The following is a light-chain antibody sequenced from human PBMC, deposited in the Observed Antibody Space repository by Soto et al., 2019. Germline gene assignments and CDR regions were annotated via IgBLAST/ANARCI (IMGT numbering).Light chain of an antibody. CDR2: AAS. CDR1: QGISSY. J-gene: IGKJ1*01. CDR3: QHYKMYSPWT. V-gene: IGKV1-9*01. Sequence: IQLTQSPSFLSASVGDRVTITCRASQGISSYLAWYQQKPGKAPKLLIYAASTLQSGVPSRFSGGGSGTEFTLTISSLQPDDFATYYCQHYKMYSPWTFGQGTKVE.